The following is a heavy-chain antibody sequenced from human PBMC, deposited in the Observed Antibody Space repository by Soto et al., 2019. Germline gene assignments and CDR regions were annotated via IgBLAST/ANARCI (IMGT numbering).Heavy chain of an antibody. CDR3: ARVGDGYNWDFDY. V-gene: IGHV4-59*01. Sequence: LSETLSLTCSVSGASMSPYYWTLVRQPPGKGLEWIANVYYRGTTNYNSSLKSRVTISVATSNNQFSLIMTSVTAADTAIYYCARVGDGYNWDFDYWGQGTLVTVSS. CDR1: GASMSPYY. J-gene: IGHJ4*02. D-gene: IGHD5-12*01. CDR2: VYYRGTT.